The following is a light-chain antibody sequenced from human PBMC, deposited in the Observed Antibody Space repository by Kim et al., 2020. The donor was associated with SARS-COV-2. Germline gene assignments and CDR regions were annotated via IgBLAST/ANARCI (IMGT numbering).Light chain of an antibody. CDR3: KSRDSDGYHWV. J-gene: IGLJ3*02. CDR1: SLRTYC. Sequence: SSELTQDPAVSVALGQTVRITCQGDSLRTYCASWYQQKPGQAPVLLIYDKDKRPSGIPDRFSGSSSGNTASLSITGAQAEDEADYYCKSRDSDGYHWVFGGGTKVTVL. V-gene: IGLV3-19*01. CDR2: DKD.